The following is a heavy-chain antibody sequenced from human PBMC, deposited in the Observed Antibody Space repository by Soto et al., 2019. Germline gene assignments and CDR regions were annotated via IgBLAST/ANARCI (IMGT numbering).Heavy chain of an antibody. CDR3: AQDMKWGWMTTIHYFDS. J-gene: IGHJ4*02. D-gene: IGHD4-17*01. CDR2: ISSNSDTI. CDR1: GFTADDYA. Sequence: EVQLVESGGGLVQPGRSLRLSCVASGFTADDYAMHWVRQAPGKGLEWVSGISSNSDTIDYADSVKGRFTISRDNAKNSLFLQMNSLRPEDTALYYCAQDMKWGWMTTIHYFDSWGQGTLVTVSS. V-gene: IGHV3-9*02.